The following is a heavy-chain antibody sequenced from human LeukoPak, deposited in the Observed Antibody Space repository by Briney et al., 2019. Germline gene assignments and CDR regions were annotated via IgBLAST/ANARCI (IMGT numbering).Heavy chain of an antibody. J-gene: IGHJ4*02. CDR2: ISAYNGKT. CDR3: ARSLDGYNEYYFDY. V-gene: IGHV1-18*01. CDR1: GGTFSSYA. Sequence: ASVKVSCTASGGTFSSYAISWVRQAPGQGLEWMGWISAYNGKTNYAQKLQGRVTMTTDTSTSTAYMELRSLRSDDTAVYYCARSLDGYNEYYFDYWGQGTLVTVSS. D-gene: IGHD5-24*01.